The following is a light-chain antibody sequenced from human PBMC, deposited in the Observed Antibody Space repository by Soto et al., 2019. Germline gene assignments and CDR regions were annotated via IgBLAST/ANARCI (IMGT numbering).Light chain of an antibody. V-gene: IGLV3-21*02. CDR3: QVWDRSSDHGV. J-gene: IGLJ3*02. CDR1: NIGSKS. Sequence: SYELTQPPSVSVAPGQTATITCGGSNIGSKSVHWYQQKPGQAPVLVVFDDSDRPSGIPGRFSGSNFGETATLTISGVEAGDEADYYCQVWDRSSDHGVFGGGTKLTVL. CDR2: DDS.